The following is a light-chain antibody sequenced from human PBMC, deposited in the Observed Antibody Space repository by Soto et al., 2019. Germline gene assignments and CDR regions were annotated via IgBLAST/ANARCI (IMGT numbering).Light chain of an antibody. V-gene: IGKV3-20*01. J-gene: IGKJ5*01. CDR3: QQYGNSPIT. CDR1: QSVSSSY. Sequence: ETVLTQSPGTLSLSPGERATLSCRASQSVSSSYLAWYQQKPGQAPRLLISGASSRATGIPDRFSGSGSGTDFSLTIRMLEPEDFALYFCQQYGNSPITFGQGTRLEIK. CDR2: GAS.